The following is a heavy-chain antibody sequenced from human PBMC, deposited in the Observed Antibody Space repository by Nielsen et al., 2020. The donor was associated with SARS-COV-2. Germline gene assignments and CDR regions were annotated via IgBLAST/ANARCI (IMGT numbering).Heavy chain of an antibody. J-gene: IGHJ4*02. D-gene: IGHD7-27*01. Sequence: GESLKISYAASGFTFSSYAMHWVRQAPGKGLEWVAVISYDGSNNYYADSVKGRFTISRDNSKNTLYLQMNSLRAEDTALYYCARGNGWGSYFDYWGQGTLVTVSS. CDR3: ARGNGWGSYFDY. CDR1: GFTFSSYA. CDR2: ISYDGSNN. V-gene: IGHV3-30-3*01.